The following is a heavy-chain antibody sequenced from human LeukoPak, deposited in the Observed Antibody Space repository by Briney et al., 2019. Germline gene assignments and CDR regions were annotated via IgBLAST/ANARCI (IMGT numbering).Heavy chain of an antibody. Sequence: GGSLRLSCAASGFTFSNYEMNWVRQAPGKGLEWVSYISGSGSSIYCADSVKGRFTISRDNAKNSLYLQMNSLRAEDTAVYYCAKGYSNGYGAWGQGTLVTVSS. J-gene: IGHJ5*02. V-gene: IGHV3-48*03. CDR2: ISGSGSSI. CDR1: GFTFSNYE. CDR3: AKGYSNGYGA. D-gene: IGHD6-19*01.